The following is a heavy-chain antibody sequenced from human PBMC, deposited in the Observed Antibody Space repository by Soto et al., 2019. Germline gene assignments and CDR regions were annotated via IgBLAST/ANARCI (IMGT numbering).Heavy chain of an antibody. CDR2: VSASGLNT. Sequence: SGGSLRLSCAASGFTFRTYAMAWVRQAPGKGLEWVSGVSASGLNTDYADPVKGRFYISRDNSKNTVSLHMNSLRAEDTALYYCARDGVSSSWFRRYYFDYWGQGTLVTVSS. CDR1: GFTFRTYA. CDR3: ARDGVSSSWFRRYYFDY. V-gene: IGHV3-23*01. D-gene: IGHD6-13*01. J-gene: IGHJ4*02.